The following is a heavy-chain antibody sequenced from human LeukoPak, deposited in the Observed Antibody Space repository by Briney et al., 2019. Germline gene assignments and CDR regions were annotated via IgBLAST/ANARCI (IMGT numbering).Heavy chain of an antibody. V-gene: IGHV4-39*07. CDR2: IYYRGNA. D-gene: IGHD6-13*01. Sequence: SETLSLTCTVSGGSISSSNYYWAWIRQPPGQGLEWIGSIYYRGNAYYNPSLKSRVTISVDTSKNQFSLKLSSVTAADTAVYYCASSLYRQQLGSIGYWGQGTLVTVSS. CDR3: ASSLYRQQLGSIGY. J-gene: IGHJ4*02. CDR1: GGSISSSNYY.